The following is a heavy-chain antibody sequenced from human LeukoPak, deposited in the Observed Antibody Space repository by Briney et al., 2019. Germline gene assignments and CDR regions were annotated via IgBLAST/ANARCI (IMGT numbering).Heavy chain of an antibody. V-gene: IGHV4-4*07. D-gene: IGHD2-21*02. CDR1: GGSINIYY. Sequence: PSETLSLTCTVSGGSINIYYWSWIRQPAGKGLEWIGRIYTSGSTSYNPSLKTRVTMSVDTSKNQFSLKLSSVTAADTAVYYCARSYCGGDCYSLLVPDYWSQGTLVTVSS. CDR3: ARSYCGGDCYSLLVPDY. J-gene: IGHJ4*02. CDR2: IYTSGST.